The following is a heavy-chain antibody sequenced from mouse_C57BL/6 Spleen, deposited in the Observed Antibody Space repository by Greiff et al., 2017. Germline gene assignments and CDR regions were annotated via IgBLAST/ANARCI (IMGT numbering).Heavy chain of an antibody. J-gene: IGHJ1*03. Sequence: VQLKESVAELVRPGASVKLSCTASGFNIKNTYMHWVKQRPEQGLEWIGRIDPANGNTKYAPKFQGKATITADTSSNTAYLQLSSLTSEDTAIYYCARSRYYGSSYPSSYFDVWGTGTTVTVSS. CDR2: IDPANGNT. CDR3: ARSRYYGSSYPSSYFDV. D-gene: IGHD1-1*01. V-gene: IGHV14-3*01. CDR1: GFNIKNTY.